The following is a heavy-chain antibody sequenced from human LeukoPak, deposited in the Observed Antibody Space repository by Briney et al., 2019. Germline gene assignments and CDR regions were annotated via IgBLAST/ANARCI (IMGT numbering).Heavy chain of an antibody. J-gene: IGHJ4*02. D-gene: IGHD1-1*01. CDR1: GYTFTGYY. CDR2: INPDSGGT. CDR3: ARDSRRFSNDLDY. V-gene: IGHV1-2*02. Sequence: GASVKVSCKASGYTFTGYYMHWVRQAPGQGLEWMGWINPDSGGTNYAQKFQGRVTMTRDTSISTAYMELSRLRSDDTAVYYCARDSRRFSNDLDYWGQGTLVTVSS.